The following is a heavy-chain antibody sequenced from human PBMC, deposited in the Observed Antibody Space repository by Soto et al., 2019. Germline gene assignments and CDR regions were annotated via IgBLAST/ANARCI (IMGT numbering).Heavy chain of an antibody. D-gene: IGHD2-15*01. CDR2: ISYSGST. Sequence: SETLSLTCTVSSDSISSYYWSWIRQHPGKRLEWIGYISYSGSTDYNPSLKSRVTISVDTSKNQFSLKLSSVTAADTAVYYCARASRSGVDAFDIWGQGTMVTVSS. CDR1: SDSISSYY. J-gene: IGHJ3*02. CDR3: ARASRSGVDAFDI. V-gene: IGHV4-59*12.